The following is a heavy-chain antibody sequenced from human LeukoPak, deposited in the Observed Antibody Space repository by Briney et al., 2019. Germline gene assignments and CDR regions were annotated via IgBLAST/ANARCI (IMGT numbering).Heavy chain of an antibody. J-gene: IGHJ4*02. CDR2: ISGSGGST. V-gene: IGHV3-23*01. CDR3: ARVDRDLYCSSTSCYPVF. D-gene: IGHD2-2*01. Sequence: GGSLRLSCAASGFTFSSYAMSWVRQAPGKGLEWVSAISGSGGSTYYADSVKGRFTISRDNSKNSLYLQMNSLRAEDTAVYYCARVDRDLYCSSTSCYPVFGGQGTLVTVSS. CDR1: GFTFSSYA.